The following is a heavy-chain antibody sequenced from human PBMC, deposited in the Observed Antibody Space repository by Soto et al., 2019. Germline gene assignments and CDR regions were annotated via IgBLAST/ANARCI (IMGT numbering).Heavy chain of an antibody. Sequence: CCKAYGYAFTGYYMNLVRQAPGKGLEWVSNIRANDESIYYADSVKGRVSVSRDNAKNSLFLEMNSLRVDDTAFYYCARETLSDAIDIWGQGTMVTVSS. J-gene: IGHJ3*02. V-gene: IGHV3-48*03. CDR2: IRANDESI. CDR3: ARETLSDAIDI. CDR1: GYAFTGYY.